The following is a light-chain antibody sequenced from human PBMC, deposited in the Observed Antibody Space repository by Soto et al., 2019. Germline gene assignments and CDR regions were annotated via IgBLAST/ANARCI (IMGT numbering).Light chain of an antibody. Sequence: QSALTQPRSVSGSPGQSVTISCTGTSSDVGGYDYVSWDQQHPGKAPKLMIYDVSRRPSGVPDRFSGSKSGNTASLTVSGLRADDEADYHCGSYVGSYNWVFGGGTKLTVL. J-gene: IGLJ3*02. V-gene: IGLV2-11*01. CDR2: DVS. CDR3: GSYVGSYNWV. CDR1: SSDVGGYDY.